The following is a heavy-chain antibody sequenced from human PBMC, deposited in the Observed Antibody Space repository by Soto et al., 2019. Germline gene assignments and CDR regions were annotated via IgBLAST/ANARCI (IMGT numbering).Heavy chain of an antibody. CDR2: IDWDDDK. CDR1: GFSLSSKGMR. Sequence: SGPTLVNPTQTLTLTCTFAGFSLSSKGMRVSWIRQPPGKALEWLARIDWDDDKFYSPSLRTRLAISKGTSKNQVVLTMTNVDPMDTATYYCARSPGGFTVATYFFDYWGQGTLVTVSS. V-gene: IGHV2-70*04. J-gene: IGHJ4*02. D-gene: IGHD3-16*01. CDR3: ARSPGGFTVATYFFDY.